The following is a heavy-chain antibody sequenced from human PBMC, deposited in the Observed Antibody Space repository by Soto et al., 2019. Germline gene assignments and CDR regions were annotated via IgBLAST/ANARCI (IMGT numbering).Heavy chain of an antibody. J-gene: IGHJ4*02. CDR2: IRSRTDGGTT. CDR3: TTSIFGVVTAH. CDR1: GFTFSNAW. V-gene: IGHV3-15*07. Sequence: EVQLMESGGGLVEPGGSLRLSCVASGFTFSNAWMNWVRQAPGKGLEWVGRIRSRTDGGTTDYAASVKDRFSFSRDASRNTLFLEMNSLKTEDTAVYYCTTSIFGVVTAHWGQGTLVIVSS. D-gene: IGHD3-3*01.